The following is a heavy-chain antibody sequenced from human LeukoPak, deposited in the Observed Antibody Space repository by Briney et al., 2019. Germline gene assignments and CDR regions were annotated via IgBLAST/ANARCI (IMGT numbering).Heavy chain of an antibody. V-gene: IGHV4-59*01. J-gene: IGHJ4*02. CDR3: AGGGATLVFDY. D-gene: IGHD1-26*01. CDR2: IYYSGST. CDR1: GGSISSYY. Sequence: SETLSLTCTVSGGSISSYYWSWIRQPPGKGLEWIGYIYYSGSTNYNPSLKSRVTISVDTSKNQFSLELSSVTAADTAVYYCAGGGATLVFDYWGQGTLVTVSS.